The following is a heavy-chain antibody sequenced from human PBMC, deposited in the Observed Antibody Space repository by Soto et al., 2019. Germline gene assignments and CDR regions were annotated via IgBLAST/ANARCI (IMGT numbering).Heavy chain of an antibody. CDR3: AHRGYDSSGDYRQFDY. J-gene: IGHJ4*02. CDR2: IYWNDDK. Sequence: KSGPTLVNPTQTLTLTCTFSGFSLSTSGVGVGWTRQPPGKALEWLALIYWNDDKRYSPSLKSRLTITKDTSKNQVVLTMTNMDPVDTATYYCAHRGYDSSGDYRQFDYWGQGTLVTVSS. D-gene: IGHD3-22*01. CDR1: GFSLSTSGVG. V-gene: IGHV2-5*01.